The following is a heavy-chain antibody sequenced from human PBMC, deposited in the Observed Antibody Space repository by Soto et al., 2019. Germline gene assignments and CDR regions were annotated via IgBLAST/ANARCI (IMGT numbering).Heavy chain of an antibody. Sequence: QVQLVQSGPEVGKPGASVKVSCKASGYTFTGYYLYWVRQAPGQGLEWMGYINPDSGRTRYAQKFQGTVTMTRDTSITTAYLELSSLKYDDSAIFYCALSFSQTNIDVWGQGTTVIFSS. V-gene: IGHV1-2*02. CDR3: ALSFSQTNIDV. CDR1: GYTFTGYY. CDR2: INPDSGRT. J-gene: IGHJ6*01.